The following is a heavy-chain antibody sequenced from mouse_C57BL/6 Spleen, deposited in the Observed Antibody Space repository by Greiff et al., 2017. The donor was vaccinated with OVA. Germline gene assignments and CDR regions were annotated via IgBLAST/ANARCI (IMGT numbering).Heavy chain of an antibody. V-gene: IGHV2-5*01. Sequence: VKLVESGPGLVQPSQSLSITCTVSGFSLTSYGVHWVRQSPGKGLEWLGVIWRGGSTDYNAAFMSRLSITKDNSKSQVFFKMNSLQADDTAIYYCAKNDPPWYFDVWGTGTTVTVSS. J-gene: IGHJ1*03. CDR1: GFSLTSYG. CDR2: IWRGGST. CDR3: AKNDPPWYFDV.